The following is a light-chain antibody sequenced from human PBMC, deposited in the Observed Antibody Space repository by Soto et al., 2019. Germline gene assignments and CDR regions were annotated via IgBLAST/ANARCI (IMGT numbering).Light chain of an antibody. CDR2: NNN. CDR3: AAWDDSLSGVL. V-gene: IGLV1-47*01. Sequence: QSVLTQPPSASGTPGQRVSISCSGSSSNIGSNYVYWYRHLPGTAPKLLIYNNNQRPSXVPDRFXGSKSGTSASLAVSGLXXXXXXXXYCAAWDDSLSGVLFGGGTKLTVL. J-gene: IGLJ2*01. CDR1: SSNIGSNY.